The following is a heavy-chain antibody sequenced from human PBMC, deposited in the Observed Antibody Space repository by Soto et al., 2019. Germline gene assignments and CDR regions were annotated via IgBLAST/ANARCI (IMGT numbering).Heavy chain of an antibody. CDR1: GYTFTSYA. V-gene: IGHV1-3*01. Sequence: GASVKVSCKASGYTFTSYAMHWVRQAPGQRLEWMGWINAGNGNTKYSQKFQGRVTITRDTSASTAYMELSSLRSEDTAVYYCARVYAPFRAFDYWGQGTLVTVSS. CDR2: INAGNGNT. D-gene: IGHD2-2*01. J-gene: IGHJ4*02. CDR3: ARVYAPFRAFDY.